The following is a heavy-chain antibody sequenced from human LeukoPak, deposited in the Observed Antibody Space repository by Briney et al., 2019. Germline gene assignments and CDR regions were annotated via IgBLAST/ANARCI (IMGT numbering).Heavy chain of an antibody. D-gene: IGHD2-2*01. CDR2: ISYDGSNK. V-gene: IGHV3-30*18. CDR1: GFTFSSYG. J-gene: IGHJ6*04. CDR3: AKDLVVVPAAYGQPYGMDV. Sequence: GGSLRLSRAASGFTFSSYGMHWVRQAPGKGLEWVAVISYDGSNKYYADSVKGRFTISRDNSKNTLYLQMNSLRAEDTAVYYCAKDLVVVPAAYGQPYGMDVWGKGTTVTVSS.